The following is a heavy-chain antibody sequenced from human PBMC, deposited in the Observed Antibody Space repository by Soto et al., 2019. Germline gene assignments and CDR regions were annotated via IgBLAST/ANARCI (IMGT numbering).Heavy chain of an antibody. CDR2: IYYSGST. CDR1: GASISNGDYY. V-gene: IGHV4-31*03. Sequence: QVQLQESGPGLVKPSQTLSLTCTVSGASISNGDYYWSWIRQHPGKGLEWIGYIYYSGSTYYNPSLKSRFTISVDTSKNQFSLKLSSVTAADTAVYYCASIYDSSGYYYGNNWFDPWGQGTLVTVSS. CDR3: ASIYDSSGYYYGNNWFDP. D-gene: IGHD3-22*01. J-gene: IGHJ5*02.